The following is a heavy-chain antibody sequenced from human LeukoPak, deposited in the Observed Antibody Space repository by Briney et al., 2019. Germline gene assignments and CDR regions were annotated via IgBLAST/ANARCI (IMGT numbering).Heavy chain of an antibody. D-gene: IGHD1-26*01. CDR2: IYHSGST. CDR1: GGSISSGGYY. J-gene: IGHJ6*03. CDR3: ARLSVIVGAALEYYYYYMDV. V-gene: IGHV4-30-2*01. Sequence: SETLSLTCTVSGGSISSGGYYWSWIRQPPGKGLEWIGYIYHSGSTYYNPSLKSRVTISADKSKNQVSLKLTSVTAADTAVYYCARLSVIVGAALEYYYYYMDVWGQGTTVTVSS.